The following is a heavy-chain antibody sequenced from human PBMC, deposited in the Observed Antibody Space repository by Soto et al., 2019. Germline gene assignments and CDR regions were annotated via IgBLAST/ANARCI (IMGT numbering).Heavy chain of an antibody. CDR1: GGSINSYY. J-gene: IGHJ6*02. Sequence: XGTLSLTCTVSGGSINSYYWSWIRQPPGKGLEWIGYIYYSGSTNYNPSLKSRVTISVDTSKNQFSLKLSSVTAADTAVYYCARENLRSRMDVWGQGTTVTVSS. CDR2: IYYSGST. D-gene: IGHD5-12*01. CDR3: ARENLRSRMDV. V-gene: IGHV4-59*01.